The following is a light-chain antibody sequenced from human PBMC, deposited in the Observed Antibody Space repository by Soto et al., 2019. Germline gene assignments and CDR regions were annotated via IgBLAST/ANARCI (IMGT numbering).Light chain of an antibody. CDR2: SNS. J-gene: IGLJ2*01. Sequence: QSVLTQPPSASGTPGQRVTISCSGSSSNIRSYTVNWYKQVPGTAPKLLIYSNSQRPSGVPDRFSGSKSGTSASLAISGLRSEDEADYYCAAWDDSLSGVVFGGGTKLTVL. CDR1: SSNIRSYT. CDR3: AAWDDSLSGVV. V-gene: IGLV1-44*01.